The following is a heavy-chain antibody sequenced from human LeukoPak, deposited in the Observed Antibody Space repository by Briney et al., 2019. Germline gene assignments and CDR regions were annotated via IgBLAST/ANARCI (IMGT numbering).Heavy chain of an antibody. J-gene: IGHJ4*02. CDR3: AKFGLDSGYDQGFDY. Sequence: GGSLRLSCAASGFTFSSYGMHWVRQAPGKGLEWVAVISYDGSNKYYADSVKGRFTISRGNSKNTLYLQMNSLRAEDTAVYYCAKFGLDSGYDQGFDYWGQGTLVTVSS. V-gene: IGHV3-30*18. CDR2: ISYDGSNK. D-gene: IGHD5-12*01. CDR1: GFTFSSYG.